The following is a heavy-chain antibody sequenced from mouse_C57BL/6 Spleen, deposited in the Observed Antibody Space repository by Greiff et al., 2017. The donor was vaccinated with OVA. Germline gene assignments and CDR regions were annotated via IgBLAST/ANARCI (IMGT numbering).Heavy chain of an antibody. J-gene: IGHJ2*01. Sequence: VQLQQPGAELVKPGASVKMSCKASGYTFTSYWITWVKQRPGQGLEWIGDIYPGSGSTNYNEKFKSKATLTVDTSSSTAYMQLSSLTSEDSAVYYCARTIYYDYGFDYWGQGTTLTVSS. D-gene: IGHD2-4*01. V-gene: IGHV1-55*01. CDR3: ARTIYYDYGFDY. CDR2: IYPGSGST. CDR1: GYTFTSYW.